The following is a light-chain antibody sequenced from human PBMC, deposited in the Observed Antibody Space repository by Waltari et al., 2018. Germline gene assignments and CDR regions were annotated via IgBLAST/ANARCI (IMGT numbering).Light chain of an antibody. Sequence: DIVMTQSPDSLAVALGERATINCKSSQSVLYSSNNKNYLAWYQQKPGQPPKMLIYWASTRESGVPDRFSGSGSGTDVTLTISRLQAEDVAVYNCQQYYSTPHTFGQGTKLEIK. CDR1: QSVLYSSNNKNY. J-gene: IGKJ2*01. CDR2: WAS. CDR3: QQYYSTPHT. V-gene: IGKV4-1*01.